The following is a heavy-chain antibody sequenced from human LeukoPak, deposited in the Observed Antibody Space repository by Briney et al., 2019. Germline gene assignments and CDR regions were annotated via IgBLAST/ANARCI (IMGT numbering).Heavy chain of an antibody. CDR1: GYSISSGYY. CDR2: IYHSGST. J-gene: IGHJ4*02. V-gene: IGHV4-38-2*01. D-gene: IGHD6-19*01. CDR3: ARVRGYTTVAGRGHFDY. Sequence: SETLSLTCAVSGYSISSGYYWGWIRQPPGKGLEWIGSIYHSGSTYYNPSLKSRVTISVDTSKIQFSLKLSSVTAADTAVYYCARVRGYTTVAGRGHFDYWGQGTLVTVSS.